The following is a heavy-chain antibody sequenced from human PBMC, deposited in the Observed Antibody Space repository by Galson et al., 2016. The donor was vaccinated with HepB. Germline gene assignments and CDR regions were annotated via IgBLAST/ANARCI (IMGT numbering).Heavy chain of an antibody. D-gene: IGHD1-1*01. V-gene: IGHV4-39*01. CDR2: IYFSGTT. CDR1: GGSISSSSYY. J-gene: IGHJ5*02. Sequence: SETLSLTCTVSGGSISSSSYYWGWIRQPPGKGLEWIGTIYFSGTTYYNPSLKSRVTISVDTSKNQFSLSLESVTAADRAVYFCARGVASGSGGVCFDPWGQGTLVTVSS. CDR3: ARGVASGSGGVCFDP.